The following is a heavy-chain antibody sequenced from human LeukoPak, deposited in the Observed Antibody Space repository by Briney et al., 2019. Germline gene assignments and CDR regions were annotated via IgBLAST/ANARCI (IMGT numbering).Heavy chain of an antibody. Sequence: GGSLRLSCAASGFTFSSYAMHWVRQAPGKGLEWVAVISYDGSNKYYGDSVKGRFTISRDNSKNTLYLQMNSLRAEDTAVYYCAREFAYYWGQGTLVTVSS. CDR1: GFTFSSYA. CDR2: ISYDGSNK. J-gene: IGHJ4*02. V-gene: IGHV3-30*04. CDR3: AREFAYY.